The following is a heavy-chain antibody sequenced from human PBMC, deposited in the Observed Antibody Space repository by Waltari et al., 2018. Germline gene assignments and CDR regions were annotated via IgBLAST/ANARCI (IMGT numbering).Heavy chain of an antibody. Sequence: QVQLQQWGAGLLKPSETLSLTCAVYGGSFSGYYWSWIRQPPGKGREWIGEINHRGRTHYNPSLKGRVTISVDTSKNQFSLKLSSVTAADTAVYYCARLRRMAAGNSKYYYYYGMDVWGQGTTVTVSS. J-gene: IGHJ6*02. V-gene: IGHV4-34*01. CDR2: INHRGRT. CDR1: GGSFSGYY. D-gene: IGHD6-13*01. CDR3: ARLRRMAAGNSKYYYYYGMDV.